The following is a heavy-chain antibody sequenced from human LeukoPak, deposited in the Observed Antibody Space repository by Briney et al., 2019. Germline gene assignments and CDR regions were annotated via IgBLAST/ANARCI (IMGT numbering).Heavy chain of an antibody. CDR3: ARGSPPRRNYDSRGYYSYYFDY. CDR1: GYTFTSYG. D-gene: IGHD3-22*01. J-gene: IGHJ4*02. V-gene: IGHV1-18*01. Sequence: ASVKVSCKASGYTFTSYGISWVRQAPGQGREGMGWISAYNGNTHYAQKLQGRVTMTTDTSTSTVYMELRSLRSDDTAVYYCARGSPPRRNYDSRGYYSYYFDYWGQGTLVTVSS. CDR2: ISAYNGNT.